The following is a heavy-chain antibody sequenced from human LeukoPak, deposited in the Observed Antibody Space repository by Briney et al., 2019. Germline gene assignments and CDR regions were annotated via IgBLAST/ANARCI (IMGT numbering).Heavy chain of an antibody. CDR3: AKDSVYGSGSYPFWID. Sequence: PGGSLRLSCVVSGFTFSSYNMNWVRQAPGKGLEWVSSIGTINNYIYYADSVTGRFTISRDNAKNSLYLQMNSLRAEDTAVYYCAKDSVYGSGSYPFWIDWGQGTLVTVSS. CDR1: GFTFSSYN. D-gene: IGHD3-10*01. CDR2: IGTINNYI. J-gene: IGHJ4*02. V-gene: IGHV3-21*01.